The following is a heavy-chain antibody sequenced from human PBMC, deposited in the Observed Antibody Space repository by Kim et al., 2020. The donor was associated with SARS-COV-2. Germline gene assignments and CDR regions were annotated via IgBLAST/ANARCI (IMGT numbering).Heavy chain of an antibody. J-gene: IGHJ6*02. D-gene: IGHD6-19*01. Sequence: FTISRDNSKNTLYLQMNSLRAEDTAVYYCARERSGWYGVGWDYYYYGMDVWGQGTTVTVSS. CDR3: ARERSGWYGVGWDYYYYGMDV. V-gene: IGHV3-30*07.